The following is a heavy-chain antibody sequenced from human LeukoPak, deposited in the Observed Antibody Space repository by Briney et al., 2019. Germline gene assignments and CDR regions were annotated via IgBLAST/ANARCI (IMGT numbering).Heavy chain of an antibody. CDR1: GGTFSSYA. CDR2: IIAVFGAA. Sequence: EASVKVSCKASGGTFSSYAVSWVRQAPRQGLEWLGGIIAVFGAANYAQRFQGRVTVTADESTSTAYMDLSGLTSEDTGVYYCARTRSGCSTTNCYPYDMDVWGQGTTVAVSS. D-gene: IGHD2-2*01. CDR3: ARTRSGCSTTNCYPYDMDV. V-gene: IGHV1-69*13. J-gene: IGHJ6*02.